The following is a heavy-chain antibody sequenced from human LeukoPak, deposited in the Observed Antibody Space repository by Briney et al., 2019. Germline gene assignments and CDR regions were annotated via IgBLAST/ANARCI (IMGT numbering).Heavy chain of an antibody. J-gene: IGHJ6*02. Sequence: GASVKVSCKASGGTFSSYAISWVRQAPGQGLEWMGGIIPIFGTANYAQEFQGRVTITADESTSTAYMELSSLRSEDTAVYYCASNGYCSSTSCPTAYYYYGMDVWGQGTTVTVSS. CDR1: GGTFSSYA. D-gene: IGHD2-2*01. CDR2: IIPIFGTA. V-gene: IGHV1-69*13. CDR3: ASNGYCSSTSCPTAYYYYGMDV.